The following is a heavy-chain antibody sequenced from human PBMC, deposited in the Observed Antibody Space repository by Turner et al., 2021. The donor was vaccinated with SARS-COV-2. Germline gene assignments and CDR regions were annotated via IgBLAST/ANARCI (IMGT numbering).Heavy chain of an antibody. V-gene: IGHV3-53*01. J-gene: IGHJ3*02. CDR3: ARARWHYYDSSGYYPDAFDI. CDR1: GFTVSNNY. Sequence: EVQLVESGGGLIQPGGSLRLSCAASGFTVSNNYMSWVRQAPGKGLEWVSVIYSGGGTYYADSVKGRFTISRDNSKNTLYLQMNSLRAEDTAVYYCARARWHYYDSSGYYPDAFDIWGQGTMVTVSS. D-gene: IGHD3-22*01. CDR2: IYSGGGT.